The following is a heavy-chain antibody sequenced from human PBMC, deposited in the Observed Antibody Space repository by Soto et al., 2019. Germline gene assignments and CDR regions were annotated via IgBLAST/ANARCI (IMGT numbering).Heavy chain of an antibody. D-gene: IGHD3-10*01. CDR2: ISGSGGST. J-gene: IGHJ4*02. V-gene: IGHV3-23*01. CDR3: ATLPYYYGSGK. CDR1: GFTFSSYA. Sequence: EVQLLESGGGLVQPGGSLRLSCAASGFTFSSYAMSWVRQAPGKGLEWVSAISGSGGSTYYADSVKGRFTISRDNSKHTLYLQINSLRAEDTAVYYCATLPYYYGSGKWGQGTLVTVSS.